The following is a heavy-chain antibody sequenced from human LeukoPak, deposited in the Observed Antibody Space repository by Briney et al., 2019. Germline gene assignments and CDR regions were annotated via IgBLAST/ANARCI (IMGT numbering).Heavy chain of an antibody. J-gene: IGHJ4*02. D-gene: IGHD5-24*01. CDR1: GGTFSSYA. V-gene: IGHV1-69*04. Sequence: SVKVSCKASGGTFSSYAISWVRQAPGQGLEWMGRIIPIFGIANYAQKFQGRVTITADKSTSTAYMELSSLRSEDTAVYYYARDSVRDGYNSHWGQGTLVTVSS. CDR3: ARDSVRDGYNSH. CDR2: IIPIFGIA.